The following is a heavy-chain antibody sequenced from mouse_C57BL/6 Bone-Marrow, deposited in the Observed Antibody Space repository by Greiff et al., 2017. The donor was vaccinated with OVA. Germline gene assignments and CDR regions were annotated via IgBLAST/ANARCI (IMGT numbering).Heavy chain of an antibody. D-gene: IGHD1-1*01. J-gene: IGHJ4*01. Sequence: VQLVESGGGLVQPGGSLKLSCAASGFTFSDYYMYWVRQTPEKRLEWVAYISNGGGSTYYPDTVKGRFTISRDNAKNTLYLQMSRLKSEDTAMYYCARRDLITTVVDYYAMDYWGQGTSVTVSS. CDR3: ARRDLITTVVDYYAMDY. CDR2: ISNGGGST. CDR1: GFTFSDYY. V-gene: IGHV5-12*01.